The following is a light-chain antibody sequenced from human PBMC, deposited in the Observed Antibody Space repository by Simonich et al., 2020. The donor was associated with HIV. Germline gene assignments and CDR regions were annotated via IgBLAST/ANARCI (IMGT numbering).Light chain of an antibody. CDR1: QSVSSN. J-gene: IGKJ4*01. Sequence: EVVMTQSPATLSVSPGERATLSCRASQSVSSNLAWYQHKPGQAPRLLIYGASTRATGIPARFGGSGSGTEFTLTISSLQSEDFATYYCQQSYSTPLTFGGGTKVEIK. CDR2: GAS. V-gene: IGKV3-15*01. CDR3: QQSYSTPLT.